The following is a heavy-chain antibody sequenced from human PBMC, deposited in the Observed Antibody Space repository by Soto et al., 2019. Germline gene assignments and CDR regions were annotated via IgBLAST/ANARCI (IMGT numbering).Heavy chain of an antibody. Sequence: EVQLLESGGGLVQPGGSLRLSCAASGFTFSSYAMSWVRQAPGKGLEWVSAISGSGGSTYYADSVKGRFTISRDNSKTTMYLQMNSLRAEDTGVYYCAKRGSSSWYYYYYYMDVWGKGTTVTVSS. CDR2: ISGSGGST. V-gene: IGHV3-23*01. D-gene: IGHD6-13*01. CDR3: AKRGSSSWYYYYYYMDV. J-gene: IGHJ6*03. CDR1: GFTFSSYA.